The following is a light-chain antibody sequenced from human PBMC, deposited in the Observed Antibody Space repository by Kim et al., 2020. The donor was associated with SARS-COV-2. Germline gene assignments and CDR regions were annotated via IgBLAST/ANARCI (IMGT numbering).Light chain of an antibody. CDR3: QQYNNLIT. Sequence: SGSPGEKATLSCRASQSVNSNLAGYQRTPGQAPRLLIYGASTRATGIPARFSGSGSGTEFTLTISSLQSEDFTVYYCQQYNNLITFGQGTRLEIK. CDR2: GAS. CDR1: QSVNSN. V-gene: IGKV3-15*01. J-gene: IGKJ5*01.